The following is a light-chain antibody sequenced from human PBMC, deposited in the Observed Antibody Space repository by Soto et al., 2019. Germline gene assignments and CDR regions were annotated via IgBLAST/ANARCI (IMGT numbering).Light chain of an antibody. J-gene: IGKJ4*01. Sequence: EIVLTQSPDTLSLSPGERATLSCRASQSVSSSFLAWYHQKPGQAPRLLIYRASSRATGLPDRFTGSGSGTDFTLTISRLEPEDFSVYYCQQYESSPLTFGGGTKVEIK. V-gene: IGKV3-20*01. CDR1: QSVSSSF. CDR2: RAS. CDR3: QQYESSPLT.